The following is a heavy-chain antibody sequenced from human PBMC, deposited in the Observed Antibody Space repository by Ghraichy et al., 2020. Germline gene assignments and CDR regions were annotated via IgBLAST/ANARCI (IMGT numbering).Heavy chain of an antibody. V-gene: IGHV3-23*01. CDR2: ISYSGGDT. Sequence: LSLTCAASGFTFTSYAMNWVRQAPGKGLEWVSTISYSGGDTYYADSVKGRFTISRDNSKNTLYLQMNSLRAEDTAVYYCAKGDSSDYYYTHFDYWGQGTLFTVSS. J-gene: IGHJ4*02. CDR1: GFTFTSYA. D-gene: IGHD3-22*01. CDR3: AKGDSSDYYYTHFDY.